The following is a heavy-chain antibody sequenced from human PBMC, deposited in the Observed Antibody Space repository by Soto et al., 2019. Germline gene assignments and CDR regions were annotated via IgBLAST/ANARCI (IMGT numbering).Heavy chain of an antibody. J-gene: IGHJ4*02. CDR3: VSYDESSGQYFEY. CDR1: GGSISSYY. D-gene: IGHD3-22*01. CDR2: IYYSGST. Sequence: SETLSLTCTVSGGSISSYYWSWVRQPPGKGLGWIGYIYYSGSTNYNPSLKSRVTISVDTSKNQFSLKLSSLTDAQTAVYYCVSYDESSGQYFEYWGQGTLGTVSS. V-gene: IGHV4-59*01.